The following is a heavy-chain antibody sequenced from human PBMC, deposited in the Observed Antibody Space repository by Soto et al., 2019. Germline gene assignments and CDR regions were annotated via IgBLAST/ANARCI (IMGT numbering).Heavy chain of an antibody. J-gene: IGHJ4*02. CDR2: VSAYNGYT. CDR3: ARRTSIAVPEGP. Sequence: QVQLVQSGAEVKKPGASVKVSCKGSGFTFSNYGFNWVRQAPGQGLEWVGWVSAYNGYTKAAQNSQDRLIMTTDTSSNTAYMELRGLRPDDTALYYCARRTSIAVPEGPWGQGTLVTVSS. D-gene: IGHD6-19*01. CDR1: GFTFSNYG. V-gene: IGHV1-18*01.